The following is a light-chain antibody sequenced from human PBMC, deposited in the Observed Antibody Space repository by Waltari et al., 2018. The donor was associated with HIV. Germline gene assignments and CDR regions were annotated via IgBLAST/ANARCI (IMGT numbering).Light chain of an antibody. CDR3: YAYAGTGTLV. J-gene: IGLJ1*01. CDR1: DSDIWSYHL. CDR2: QGS. Sequence: QSALTQPSSVSGSPGPSIDISCAGSDSDIWSYHLLPWFQQHPGKVPMVVIYQGSRRPSEVSDRFSGSRSGNTASLTISGLQAEDEADYFCYAYAGTGTLVFGTGTRVTVL. V-gene: IGLV2-23*01.